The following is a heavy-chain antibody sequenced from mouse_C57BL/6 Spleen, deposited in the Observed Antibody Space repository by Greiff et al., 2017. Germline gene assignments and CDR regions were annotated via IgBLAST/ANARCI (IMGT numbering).Heavy chain of an antibody. CDR2: ISSGSSTI. D-gene: IGHD3-3*01. CDR1: GFTFSDYG. Sequence: EVQVVESGGGLVKPGGSLKLSCAASGFTFSDYGMHWVRQAPEKGLEWVAYISSGSSTISYADTVKGRFTISRDNAKNTLFLQMTSLRSEDTAMYYCAKGRNRYYYAMDYWGQGTSVTVSS. V-gene: IGHV5-17*01. J-gene: IGHJ4*01. CDR3: AKGRNRYYYAMDY.